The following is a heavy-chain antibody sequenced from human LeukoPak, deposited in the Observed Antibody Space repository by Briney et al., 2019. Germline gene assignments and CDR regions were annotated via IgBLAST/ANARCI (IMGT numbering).Heavy chain of an antibody. CDR2: INPSGGST. V-gene: IGHV1-46*01. J-gene: IGHJ4*02. Sequence: SGKLSCAAAGYTFTSYDMHWLRQSPGQGLEWMGIINPSGGSTSYAQKFQGRVTMTRDTSTSTVYMEMSSLRSEDTAVYYCARDRLAAPLSFDYWGQGTLVTVSS. CDR1: GYTFTSYD. CDR3: ARDRLAAPLSFDY.